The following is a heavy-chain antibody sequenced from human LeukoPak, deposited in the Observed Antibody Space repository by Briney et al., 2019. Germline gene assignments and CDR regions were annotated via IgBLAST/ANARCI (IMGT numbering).Heavy chain of an antibody. V-gene: IGHV3-21*01. D-gene: IGHD3-10*01. CDR1: GFTFSSYS. Sequence: GGSLRLSCAASGFTFSSYSMNWVRQAPGKGLEWVSSISSSSSYIYYADSAKGRFTISRDNAKNSLYLQMNSLRAEDTAVYYCARAGGSYGSGSYFKGWGQGTLVTVSS. CDR2: ISSSSSYI. J-gene: IGHJ4*02. CDR3: ARAGGSYGSGSYFKG.